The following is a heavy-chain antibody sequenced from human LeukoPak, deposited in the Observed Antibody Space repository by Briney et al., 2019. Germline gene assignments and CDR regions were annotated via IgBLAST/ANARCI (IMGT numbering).Heavy chain of an antibody. CDR1: GFTFSSYS. D-gene: IGHD6-19*01. V-gene: IGHV3-21*01. Sequence: GGSLRLSCAASGFTFSSYSMNWVRQAPGKGLEWVSSISSSSSYIYYADSVKGRFTISRDNAKNSLYLQMNSLRAEDTAVYYCARGGHIAVAGTVYFDYWGQGTLVTVSS. CDR3: ARGGHIAVAGTVYFDY. CDR2: ISSSSSYI. J-gene: IGHJ4*02.